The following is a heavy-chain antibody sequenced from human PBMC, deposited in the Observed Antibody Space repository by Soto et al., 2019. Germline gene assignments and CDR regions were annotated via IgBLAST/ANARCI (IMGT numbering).Heavy chain of an antibody. CDR1: GDSVSSNSAA. J-gene: IGHJ4*02. V-gene: IGHV6-1*01. Sequence: QVQLQQSGPGLVKPSQTRSLTCAISGDSVSSNSAAWNWSRQSPSRGLEWLGRTYYRPKLFNNYAPPVKRRITLNPDQCTNQFSLQLNSVPPEETAVYYCSRGYQGFDYWGQGTLVTVSS. CDR2: TYYRPKLFN. D-gene: IGHD6-13*01. CDR3: SRGYQGFDY.